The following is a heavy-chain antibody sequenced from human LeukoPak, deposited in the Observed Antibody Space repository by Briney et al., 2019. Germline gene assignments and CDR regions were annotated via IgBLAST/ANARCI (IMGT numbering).Heavy chain of an antibody. CDR3: ARDHNWGNEVDY. CDR1: GFTFDDYA. J-gene: IGHJ4*02. V-gene: IGHV3-74*01. D-gene: IGHD7-27*01. Sequence: GRSLTLSCAASGFTFDDYAMHWVRQAPGKGLEWVSLINSDGSTIPYADSVKGQFTISRDNAKNTLYLQMNSLRVEDTAVYYCARDHNWGNEVDYWGQGTLVTVSS. CDR2: INSDGSTI.